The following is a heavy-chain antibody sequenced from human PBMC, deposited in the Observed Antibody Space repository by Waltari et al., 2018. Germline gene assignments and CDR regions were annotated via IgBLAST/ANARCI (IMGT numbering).Heavy chain of an antibody. J-gene: IGHJ4*02. CDR1: GYSFDSYG. Sequence: QLVQSGVEVKKPGASVKVSCKASGYSFDSYGISWVRQAPGQGLEWMGWFNPDNGDGNYAQKFQGRVTMTTDSSTTTAHMELRSLGSDDTAVYYCARRSPYSGFDYWGQGTLVTVSS. V-gene: IGHV1-18*01. CDR2: FNPDNGDG. CDR3: ARRSPYSGFDY. D-gene: IGHD2-15*01.